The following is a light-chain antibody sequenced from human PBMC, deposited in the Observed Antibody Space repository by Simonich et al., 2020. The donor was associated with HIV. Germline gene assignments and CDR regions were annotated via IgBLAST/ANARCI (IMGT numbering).Light chain of an antibody. CDR2: GAS. CDR3: QQRSNWWT. J-gene: IGKJ1*01. Sequence: EIVMTQSPGTLSLSPGERATLSCMASQGVSSSYLAWYQQKPGQAPRLLIYGASSRATGIPDRFSGSGSGTDFTLTISRLEPEDFAVYYCQQRSNWWTFGQGTKVEIK. CDR1: QGVSSSY. V-gene: IGKV3D-20*02.